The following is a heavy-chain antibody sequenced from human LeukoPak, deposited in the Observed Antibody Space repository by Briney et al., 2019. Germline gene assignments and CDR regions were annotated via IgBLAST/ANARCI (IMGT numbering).Heavy chain of an antibody. D-gene: IGHD6-19*01. CDR2: INHSGST. CDR1: GGSFSGYY. J-gene: IGHJ4*02. Sequence: SETLSLTCAVYGGSFSGYYWSWIRQPPGKGLEWIGEINHSGSTNYNPSLKSRVTISVDTSKNQFSLKLSSVTAADTAVYYCARGPIAVAGILDYWGQGTLVTVSS. V-gene: IGHV4-34*01. CDR3: ARGPIAVAGILDY.